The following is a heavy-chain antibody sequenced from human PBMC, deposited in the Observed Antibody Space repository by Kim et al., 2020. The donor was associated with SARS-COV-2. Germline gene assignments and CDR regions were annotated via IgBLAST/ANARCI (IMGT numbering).Heavy chain of an antibody. J-gene: IGHJ6*04. CDR2: ISGNSGYI. Sequence: GGSLRLSCTASGCSLREYYMRRIRQAPGQGLEWVSVISGNSGYIKYADSVKGRFTMSRDNSKNTLFLQMNSLRAEDTAIYFCAKDQSGSVTDLRYFSSYGLDVWGKGTKVTVSS. CDR3: AKDQSGSVTDLRYFSSYGLDV. V-gene: IGHV3-11*05. D-gene: IGHD3-10*01. CDR1: GCSLREYY.